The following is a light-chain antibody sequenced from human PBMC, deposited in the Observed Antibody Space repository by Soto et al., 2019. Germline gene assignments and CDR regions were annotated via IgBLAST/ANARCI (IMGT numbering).Light chain of an antibody. CDR3: MQGTHWPFT. CDR1: QSLVHSDGNTY. V-gene: IGKV2-30*02. J-gene: IGKJ2*01. CDR2: YVS. Sequence: VVMTQSPLSLPVTLGQPASISCRSGQSLVHSDGNTYLSWFQQRPGQSPGRLIYYVSKRDSGVPNRFSGSWSGTDFILKISRLEAEDVGLYYCMQGTHWPFTFGQRTKLEI.